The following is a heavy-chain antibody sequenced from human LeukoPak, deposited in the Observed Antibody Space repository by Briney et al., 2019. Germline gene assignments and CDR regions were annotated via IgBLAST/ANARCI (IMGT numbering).Heavy chain of an antibody. Sequence: GGSLRLSCAVSGFTFDDYAMHWVRQAPGKGLEWVSGISWNSGSIGYADSVKGRFTISRDNAKNSLYLQMNSLRAEDMALYYCAKDIGYDSSGLGFDYWGQGTLVTVSS. CDR2: ISWNSGSI. J-gene: IGHJ4*02. D-gene: IGHD3-22*01. CDR3: AKDIGYDSSGLGFDY. CDR1: GFTFDDYA. V-gene: IGHV3-9*03.